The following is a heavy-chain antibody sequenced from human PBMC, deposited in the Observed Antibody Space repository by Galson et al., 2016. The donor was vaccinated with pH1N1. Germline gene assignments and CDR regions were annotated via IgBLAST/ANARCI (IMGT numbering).Heavy chain of an antibody. J-gene: IGHJ6*02. Sequence: SVKVSCKASGHTFTRYDINWVRQATGQGLEWMGWMNPNSGNTGYAQKFQGRITLTRNTSISTAYMELNSLRSEDTAVDYCARSCSGGGCYPNYFYYAMDGWGQGTTVTVSS. CDR3: ARSCSGGGCYPNYFYYAMDG. CDR2: MNPNSGNT. V-gene: IGHV1-8*01. CDR1: GHTFTRYD. D-gene: IGHD2-15*01.